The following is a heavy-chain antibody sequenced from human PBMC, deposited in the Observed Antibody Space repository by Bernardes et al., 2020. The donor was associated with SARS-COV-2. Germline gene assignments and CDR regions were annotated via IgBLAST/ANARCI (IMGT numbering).Heavy chain of an antibody. V-gene: IGHV4-59*08. CDR2: LYYSGST. D-gene: IGHD3-3*01. J-gene: IGHJ6*02. CDR1: GGSISSYY. Sequence: SETLSLTCTVSGGSISSYYWSWIRQPPGKGLEWIGYLYYSGSTHYNPSLKSRVTISVDTSKNQFSLKLSSVTAADTAVYYCARQDIGAIFGVVITPAGMDVWGQGTTVTVSS. CDR3: ARQDIGAIFGVVITPAGMDV.